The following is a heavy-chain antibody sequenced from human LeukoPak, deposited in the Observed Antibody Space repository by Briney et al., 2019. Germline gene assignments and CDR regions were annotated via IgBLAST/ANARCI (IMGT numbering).Heavy chain of an antibody. Sequence: GGSLRLSCAASGFTFSTYGMTWVRQAPGRGLEWVSAISGSGGDTYYADSVKGRFTISRDNSKNTLYLQMNSLKAEDTAVYYCAKELGVAGPPGDAFDIWGQGTMVTVSS. D-gene: IGHD6-19*01. CDR3: AKELGVAGPPGDAFDI. CDR1: GFTFSTYG. CDR2: ISGSGGDT. V-gene: IGHV3-23*01. J-gene: IGHJ3*02.